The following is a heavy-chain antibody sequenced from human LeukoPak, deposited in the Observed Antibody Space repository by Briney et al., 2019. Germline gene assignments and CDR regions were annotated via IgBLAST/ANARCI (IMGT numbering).Heavy chain of an antibody. Sequence: GGSLRLSCAASGFTLGGSWMHWVRQGPGKGLVWVARMNADGRTINYADSVKGRFTISRDNAKNTLYLQMNSLRTEDAAVYYCARAGNYYFDLWGRGTQVTVSS. J-gene: IGHJ2*01. CDR1: GFTLGGSW. CDR2: MNADGRTI. V-gene: IGHV3-74*01. CDR3: ARAGNYYFDL. D-gene: IGHD1-7*01.